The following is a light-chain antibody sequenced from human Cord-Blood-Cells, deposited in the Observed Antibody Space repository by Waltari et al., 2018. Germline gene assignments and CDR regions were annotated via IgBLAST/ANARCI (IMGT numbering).Light chain of an antibody. CDR1: SSDVGGYNY. J-gene: IGLJ1*01. CDR2: DVS. Sequence: QSALTQPRSVSGSPGPSVTISCTGTSSDVGGYNYVSWYQQHPGNSPKRMIYDVSTRPSGVPDRFSGSKSGNTASLTISGLQAEDEADYYCCSYAGSYVFGTGTKVTVL. CDR3: CSYAGSYV. V-gene: IGLV2-11*01.